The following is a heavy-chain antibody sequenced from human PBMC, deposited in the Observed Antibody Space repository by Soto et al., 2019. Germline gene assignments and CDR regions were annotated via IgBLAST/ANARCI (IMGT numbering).Heavy chain of an antibody. CDR1: GYTFTSYG. CDR3: ARDAYYDFWSGSKRWFDP. CDR2: ISAYNGNT. D-gene: IGHD3-3*01. J-gene: IGHJ5*02. Sequence: ASVKVSCKASGYTFTSYGISWLRQAPGQGLEWMGWISAYNGNTNYAQKLQGRVTMTTDTSTSTAYMELRSLRSDDTAVYYCARDAYYDFWSGSKRWFDPWGQGTLVTVSS. V-gene: IGHV1-18*01.